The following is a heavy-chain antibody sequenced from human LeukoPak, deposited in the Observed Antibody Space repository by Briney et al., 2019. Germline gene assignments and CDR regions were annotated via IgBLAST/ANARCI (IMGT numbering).Heavy chain of an antibody. CDR2: IDAVNGNT. CDR1: RYTFSSYA. J-gene: IGHJ4*02. CDR3: ARDGQARPFDY. Sequence: ASVKVSCKASRYTFSSYAMHWVRQAPGQRLEWMGWIDAVNGNTKYSQKFQGRVTITRDTSASIAYMELSSLRSEDTAVYYCARDGQARPFDYWGQGTLVTVCS. V-gene: IGHV1-3*01.